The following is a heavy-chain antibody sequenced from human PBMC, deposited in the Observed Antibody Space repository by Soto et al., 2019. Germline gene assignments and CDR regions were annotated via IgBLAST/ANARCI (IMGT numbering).Heavy chain of an antibody. Sequence: QVQLVQSGAEVKKPGASVKVSCKASGYTFTSYYMHWVRQAPGQGLEWMGIINPSGGSTSYAQKFQGRVTMTRDTSTSTVYMELSSLRSEDTAVYYCARASSIAVVEDGMDVWGQGTTVTVSS. D-gene: IGHD6-19*01. V-gene: IGHV1-46*01. CDR2: INPSGGST. J-gene: IGHJ6*02. CDR3: ARASSIAVVEDGMDV. CDR1: GYTFTSYY.